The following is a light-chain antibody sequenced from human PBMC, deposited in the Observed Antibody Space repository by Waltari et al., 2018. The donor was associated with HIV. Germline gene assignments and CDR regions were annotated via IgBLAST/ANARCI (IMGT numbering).Light chain of an antibody. V-gene: IGLV1-47*01. CDR1: RSNIGSNH. J-gene: IGLJ3*02. CDR2: RNN. Sequence: QSVLTQPPSASGTPGQRVTISCSGSRSNIGSNHVYWYQQIPGTAPKPLIYRNNQRPSGVPDRFSGSKSGTSASLAISGIRSEDEADYYCATWDDSLSGWVFGGGTKLTVL. CDR3: ATWDDSLSGWV.